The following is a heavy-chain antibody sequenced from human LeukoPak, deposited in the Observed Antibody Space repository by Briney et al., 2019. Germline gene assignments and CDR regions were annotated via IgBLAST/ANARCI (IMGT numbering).Heavy chain of an antibody. CDR2: IYYSGST. CDR3: ARDQGYYDSSGYRDGDAFDI. Sequence: SETLSLTCTVSGGSISSGGYYWRWIRQHPGTGLEWIGYIYYSGSTYYNPSLKSRVTISVDTSKNQFSLKLSSVTAADTAVYYCARDQGYYDSSGYRDGDAFDIWGQGTMVTVSS. D-gene: IGHD3-22*01. V-gene: IGHV4-31*03. CDR1: GGSISSGGYY. J-gene: IGHJ3*02.